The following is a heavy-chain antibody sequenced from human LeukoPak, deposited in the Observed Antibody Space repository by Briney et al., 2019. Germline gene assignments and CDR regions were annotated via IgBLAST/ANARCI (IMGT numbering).Heavy chain of an antibody. D-gene: IGHD1-26*01. Sequence: GGSLRLSCAASGFTVSSNYMSWVRQAPGKELEWVSVIYSGGSTYYADSVKGRFTISRDNSKNTLYLQMNSLRAEDTAVYYCARDPSSGSHSGDYWGQGTLVTVSS. J-gene: IGHJ4*02. CDR3: ARDPSSGSHSGDY. CDR2: IYSGGST. V-gene: IGHV3-53*01. CDR1: GFTVSSNY.